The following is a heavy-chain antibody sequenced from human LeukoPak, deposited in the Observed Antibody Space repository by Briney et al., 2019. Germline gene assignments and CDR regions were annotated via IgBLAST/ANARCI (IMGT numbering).Heavy chain of an antibody. CDR2: IYSGGNT. V-gene: IGHV3-53*01. CDR3: AGRGSGSYFDY. CDR1: GFTVSSNS. J-gene: IGHJ4*02. D-gene: IGHD3-10*01. Sequence: GGSLRLSCTVSGFTVSSNSWSWVRQAPGKGLEWVSFIYSGGNTHYSDSVKGRFTISRDNSKNTLYLQMNSLRVEDTAVYYCAGRGSGSYFDYWGQGTLVTVSS.